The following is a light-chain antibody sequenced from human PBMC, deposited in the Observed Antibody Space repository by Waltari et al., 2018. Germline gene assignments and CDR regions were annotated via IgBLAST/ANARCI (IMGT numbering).Light chain of an antibody. CDR3: QQYDKWLRYS. CDR1: QGITNY. V-gene: IGKV1-33*01. J-gene: IGKJ2*01. Sequence: DIQMTQSPSSLSASVGDRVTITCQASQGITNYLNWYQQKPGKAPKLLIYDSSNLETGVPSRFSGSGSGTDFTFTISSLQSEDFAVYYCQQYDKWLRYSFGQGTKLEIK. CDR2: DSS.